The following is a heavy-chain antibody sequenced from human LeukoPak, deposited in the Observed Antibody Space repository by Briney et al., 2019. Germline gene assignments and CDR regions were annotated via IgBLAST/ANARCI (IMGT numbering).Heavy chain of an antibody. CDR3: ARCKPSTYYPICPGYDY. D-gene: IGHD1-26*01. J-gene: IGHJ4*02. CDR1: GFTFSDYY. CDR2: NSSSGTTT. V-gene: IGHV3-11*04. Sequence: NPGGPLRLSCAASGFTFSDYYMSWIRQAPGKGLEWISYNSSSGTTTHYADSVKGRFTISRDSARSSLYLQMNSLRAEDTALYYCARCKPSTYYPICPGYDYWGQGTLVTVSS.